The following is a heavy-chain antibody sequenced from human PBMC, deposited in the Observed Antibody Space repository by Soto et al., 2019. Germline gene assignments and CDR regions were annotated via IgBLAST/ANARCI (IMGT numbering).Heavy chain of an antibody. CDR2: INPISGGT. CDR3: ARSSHRNNYHFDY. V-gene: IGHV1-2*04. CDR1: GYTFTGYY. Sequence: ASVKVCCKASGYTFTGYYMHWVRQAPGQGLEWMGWINPISGGTNYAQKFQGWVTMTRDTSISTAYMELSRLRSDDTAVYYCARSSHRNNYHFDYWGQGTLVTVSS. D-gene: IGHD1-1*01. J-gene: IGHJ4*02.